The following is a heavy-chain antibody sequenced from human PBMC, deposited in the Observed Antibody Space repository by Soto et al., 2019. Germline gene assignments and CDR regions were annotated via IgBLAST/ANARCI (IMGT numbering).Heavy chain of an antibody. Sequence: SETLSLTCTVSGGSISSYYWSWIRQPPGKGLEWIGYIYYSGSTNYNPSLKSRVTISVDTSKNQFSLKLSSVTAADTAVYYCARQKGEYDFWSGYSGWFDPWGQGTLVTVSS. CDR3: ARQKGEYDFWSGYSGWFDP. CDR2: IYYSGST. V-gene: IGHV4-59*08. CDR1: GGSISSYY. J-gene: IGHJ5*02. D-gene: IGHD3-3*01.